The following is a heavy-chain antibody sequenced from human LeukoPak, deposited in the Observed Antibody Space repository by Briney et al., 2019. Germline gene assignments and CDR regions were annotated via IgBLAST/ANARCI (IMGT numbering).Heavy chain of an antibody. CDR1: GFTFSSYA. CDR3: ARRDGNYVGDYYYYYGMDV. V-gene: IGHV3-23*01. J-gene: IGHJ6*02. Sequence: GGSLRLSCAASGFTFSSYAMSWVRQAPGKGLEWVSSIIGSGGSTYHVDSVKGRFTISRDNSKNTLYLQMNSLRAEDTAVYYCARRDGNYVGDYYYYYGMDVWGQGTTVTVSS. D-gene: IGHD4-17*01. CDR2: IIGSGGST.